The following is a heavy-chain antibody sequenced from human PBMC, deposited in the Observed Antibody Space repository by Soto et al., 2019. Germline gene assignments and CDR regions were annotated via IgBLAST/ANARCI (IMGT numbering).Heavy chain of an antibody. Sequence: QVQLVESGGGLVKPGGSLRLSCAASGFSFSDYYVSWIRQAPGKGLEWVSYISSSGNMVYYADSVKGRFTISGDNAKKSLYLQMNSLRAEDTAVYYCARGNPYNSGYNYWGQGTLVTVSS. J-gene: IGHJ4*02. CDR2: ISSSGNMV. CDR1: GFSFSDYY. D-gene: IGHD6-19*01. V-gene: IGHV3-11*01. CDR3: ARGNPYNSGYNY.